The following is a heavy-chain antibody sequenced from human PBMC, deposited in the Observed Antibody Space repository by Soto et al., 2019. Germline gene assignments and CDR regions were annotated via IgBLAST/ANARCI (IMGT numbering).Heavy chain of an antibody. CDR3: AKVEYRGYIGHDIGFLDK. Sequence: EVQVLESGGGLVQPGGSLRLSCAASGFTSIAMSWVRQAPGKGLEWASHISGSPGDTYYADSVKGRFTLSRDNSKNMVYLQMNSLRADDTARYYCAKVEYRGYIGHDIGFLDKWGQGTLVTVSS. V-gene: IGHV3-23*01. CDR1: GFTSIA. J-gene: IGHJ4*02. D-gene: IGHD5-12*01. CDR2: ISGSPGDT.